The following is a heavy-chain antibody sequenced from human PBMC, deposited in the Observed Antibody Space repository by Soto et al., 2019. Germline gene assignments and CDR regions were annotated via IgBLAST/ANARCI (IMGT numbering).Heavy chain of an antibody. J-gene: IGHJ6*02. V-gene: IGHV1-18*01. Sequence: QVQLVQSGAAVKKPGASVKVSCKASGYTFTSYGFSWVRQAPGQGLEWMGWISAYNGNTNYAQKLQGRVTMTTDTSTRTANMERRSLRSDDTSVYDCASYHLNDYCYGMDAWGQGTTVTVSS. CDR2: ISAYNGNT. CDR1: GYTFTSYG. CDR3: ASYHLNDYCYGMDA.